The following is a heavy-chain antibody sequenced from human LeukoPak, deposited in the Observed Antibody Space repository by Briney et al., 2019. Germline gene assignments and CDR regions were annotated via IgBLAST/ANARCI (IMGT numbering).Heavy chain of an antibody. CDR2: ISTSSSYI. CDR3: ARGADGVSSNSRGWFDP. J-gene: IGHJ5*02. V-gene: IGHV3-21*01. Sequence: PGGSLRLSCAASGFTFNRYNMNWVRRAPGKGLEWVSSISTSSSYIYYADSVRGRFTISRDNAKNSLYLQMNSLRAEDTAVYSCARGADGVSSNSRGWFDPWGLGTLVTVSS. CDR1: GFTFNRYN. D-gene: IGHD2-15*01.